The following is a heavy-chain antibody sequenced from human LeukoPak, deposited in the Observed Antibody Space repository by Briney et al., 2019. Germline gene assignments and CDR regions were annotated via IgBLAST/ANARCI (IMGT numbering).Heavy chain of an antibody. J-gene: IGHJ4*02. CDR2: MYYSGDT. Sequence: SETLSLTCTVSGGSISSDGYYWSWLRQHPGKGLGWIGYMYYSGDTYYNPSLKSRLSISIDTSKNQFSLKLNSVTAADTAVYYCARGSYDSNGSYYSYWGQGTLVTVSS. CDR1: GGSISSDGYY. D-gene: IGHD3-22*01. V-gene: IGHV4-31*03. CDR3: ARGSYDSNGSYYSY.